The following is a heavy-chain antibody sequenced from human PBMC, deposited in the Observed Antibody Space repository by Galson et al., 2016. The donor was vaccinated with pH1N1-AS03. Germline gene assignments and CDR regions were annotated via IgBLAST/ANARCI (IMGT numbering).Heavy chain of an antibody. CDR1: GGYFRSSNYY. V-gene: IGHV4-39*07. Sequence: SETLSLTCTVSGGYFRSSNYYWGWIRQAPGKGLEWIASIYHSGSTYHNPSLKSRVTIAVDTSKNQFSLKVSSVTAADTAVYYCARDQWIRRDFDFWGQGALVTVSS. J-gene: IGHJ4*02. D-gene: IGHD5-18*01. CDR2: IYHSGST. CDR3: ARDQWIRRDFDF.